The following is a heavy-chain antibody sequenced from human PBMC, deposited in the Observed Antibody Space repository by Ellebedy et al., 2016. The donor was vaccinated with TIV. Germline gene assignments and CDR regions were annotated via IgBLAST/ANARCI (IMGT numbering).Heavy chain of an antibody. D-gene: IGHD3-16*02. CDR2: IKSKTDGGTT. CDR1: GFTFTNAW. Sequence: GESLKISCAASGFTFTNAWMSWVRQAPGKGLEWVGRIKSKTDGGTTDYAAPVKGRFTISRDDSKTTLYLQMNSLKPEDTAVYYCATEAIFIAGGGDFDFWGQGTLVTVSP. CDR3: ATEAIFIAGGGDFDF. V-gene: IGHV3-15*01. J-gene: IGHJ4*02.